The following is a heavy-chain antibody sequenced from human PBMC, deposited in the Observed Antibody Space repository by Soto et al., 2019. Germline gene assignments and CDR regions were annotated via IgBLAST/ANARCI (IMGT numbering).Heavy chain of an antibody. CDR3: ASPYSRSWSGYYCY. CDR2: IIPIFGTA. V-gene: IGHV1-69*01. Sequence: QVQLVQSGAEVKKPGSSVKVSCKASGGTFSSYAISWVRQAPGQGLEWMGGIIPIFGTANYAQKFQGRVTITADESTSTAYMEMSSLRSEDTAVYYCASPYSRSWSGYYCYWGQGTLVTVSS. CDR1: GGTFSSYA. J-gene: IGHJ4*02. D-gene: IGHD3-3*01.